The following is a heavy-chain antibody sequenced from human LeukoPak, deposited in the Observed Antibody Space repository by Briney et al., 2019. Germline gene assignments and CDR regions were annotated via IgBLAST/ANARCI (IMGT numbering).Heavy chain of an antibody. CDR3: AKERGYCSSTSCYYGMDV. V-gene: IGHV3-23*01. J-gene: IGHJ6*02. D-gene: IGHD2-2*01. CDR1: GFTFSSYA. CDR2: ISGSGGST. Sequence: PGASLRLSCAASGFTFSSYAMSWVRQAPGKGPEWVSAISGSGGSTYYADSVKGRFTISRDNSKNTLYLQMNSLRAEDTAVYYCAKERGYCSSTSCYYGMDVWGQGTTVTVSS.